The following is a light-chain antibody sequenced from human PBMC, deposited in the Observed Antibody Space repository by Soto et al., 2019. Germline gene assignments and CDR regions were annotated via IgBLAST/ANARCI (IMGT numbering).Light chain of an antibody. CDR2: WAS. CDR1: QSVLYSSNNKNY. V-gene: IGKV4-1*01. CDR3: QQYYSTPNT. Sequence: DIVMTQSPDSLAVSLGERATINCKSSQSVLYSSNNKNYLAWYQQKPGQPPKLLIYWASTRESGVPDRFSGSGSRTDFPLTISSLQAEDVAVYYCQQYYSTPNTFGQGTKLEIK. J-gene: IGKJ2*01.